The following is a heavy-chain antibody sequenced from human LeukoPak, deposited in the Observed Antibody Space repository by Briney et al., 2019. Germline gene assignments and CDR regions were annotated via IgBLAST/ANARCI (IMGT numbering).Heavy chain of an antibody. D-gene: IGHD5-24*01. CDR1: GFTFSTYG. Sequence: GGSLRLSCAASGFTFSTYGMHWVRQAPGKGLEWVAIISYDGSDKYYADSVKGRFTISRDNSKNTLYLQMNSLRPEDTAVYYCAKTQRNRYYYFDYWGQGTLVTVSS. V-gene: IGHV3-30*18. J-gene: IGHJ4*02. CDR2: ISYDGSDK. CDR3: AKTQRNRYYYFDY.